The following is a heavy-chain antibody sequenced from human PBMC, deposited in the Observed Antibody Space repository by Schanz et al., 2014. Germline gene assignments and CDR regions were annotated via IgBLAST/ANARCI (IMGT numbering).Heavy chain of an antibody. CDR3: AGAFDSRGYYFDY. D-gene: IGHD5-12*01. Sequence: QVQLVQSGTEVKKPGASVKVSCKASGYTLSSYSLHWVRQAPGQGLEWMGIVNPSVRGTHFAREFQGRVTVTSDTSTSTVSMELSGLRSEDTAVYYCAGAFDSRGYYFDYWGQGTLVTVSS. CDR2: VNPSVRGT. J-gene: IGHJ4*02. CDR1: GYTLSSYS. V-gene: IGHV1-46*03.